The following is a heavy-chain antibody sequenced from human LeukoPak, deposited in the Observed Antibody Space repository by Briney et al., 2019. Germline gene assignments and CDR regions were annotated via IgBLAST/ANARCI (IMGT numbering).Heavy chain of an antibody. CDR1: GFIVSSNS. CDR2: MYYSGTT. J-gene: IGHJ4*02. Sequence: GGSLRLSCGVSGFIVSSNSMTWVRQSPGKGLEWVSIMYYSGTTHYADSVKGRFTISRDNSKNTFYLQMNSLRDDDTAVYYCARARGVGELFFDSWGQGTLVTVSS. CDR3: ARARGVGELFFDS. V-gene: IGHV3-53*01. D-gene: IGHD3-10*01.